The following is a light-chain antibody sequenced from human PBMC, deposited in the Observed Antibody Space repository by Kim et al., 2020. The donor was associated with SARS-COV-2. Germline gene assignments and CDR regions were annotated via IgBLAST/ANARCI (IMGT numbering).Light chain of an antibody. V-gene: IGKV3-11*01. Sequence: EIVLTQSPATLSLSPGERATLSCRASQSISSDLAWYQQKPGLPPRLLIYDASNGATGIPARFSGSGSGTDFTRTISSLEPEDFAVYYCQQRSSWPRTFGQGTKVDIK. CDR1: QSISSD. J-gene: IGKJ1*01. CDR3: QQRSSWPRT. CDR2: DAS.